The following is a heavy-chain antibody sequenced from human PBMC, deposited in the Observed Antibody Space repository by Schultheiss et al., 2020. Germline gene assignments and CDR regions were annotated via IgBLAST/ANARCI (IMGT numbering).Heavy chain of an antibody. V-gene: IGHV3-9*01. J-gene: IGHJ6*03. D-gene: IGHD4-17*01. Sequence: CGSLRLSCAASGFTFDDYAMHWVRQAPGKGLEWVSGISWNSGSIGYADSVKGRFTISRDNAKNSLYLQMNSLRAEDTAVYYCARIPYGADYYYYYMDVWGKGTTVTVSS. CDR3: ARIPYGADYYYYYMDV. CDR2: ISWNSGSI. CDR1: GFTFDDYA.